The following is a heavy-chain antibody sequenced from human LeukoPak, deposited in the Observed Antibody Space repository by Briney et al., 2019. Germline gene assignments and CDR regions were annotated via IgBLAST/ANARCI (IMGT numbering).Heavy chain of an antibody. V-gene: IGHV3-30*18. CDR2: MSYDGSNK. J-gene: IGHJ6*02. Sequence: GGSLRLSCAVSGFTFSSYGMHWVRQAPGKGLEWVAVMSYDGSNKYYADSVKGRFTISRDNSKNTLYLQMSSLRAEDTAVYYCAKDLYYGSGCRRLNGMDVWGQGTTVTVSS. D-gene: IGHD3-10*01. CDR1: GFTFSSYG. CDR3: AKDLYYGSGCRRLNGMDV.